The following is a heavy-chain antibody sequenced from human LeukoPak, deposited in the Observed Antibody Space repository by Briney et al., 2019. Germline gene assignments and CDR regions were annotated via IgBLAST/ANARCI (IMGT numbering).Heavy chain of an antibody. CDR1: GFTFSSYA. CDR2: ISGSGGST. CDR3: AKDPAARPYYYYYMDV. J-gene: IGHJ6*03. Sequence: PGGSLRLSCAASGFTFSSYAMSWVRQAPGKGLEWVSAISGSGGSTYYADSVKGRFTISRDNSKSTLYLQMNSLRAEDTAVYYCAKDPAARPYYYYYMDVWGKGTTVTVSS. D-gene: IGHD6-6*01. V-gene: IGHV3-23*01.